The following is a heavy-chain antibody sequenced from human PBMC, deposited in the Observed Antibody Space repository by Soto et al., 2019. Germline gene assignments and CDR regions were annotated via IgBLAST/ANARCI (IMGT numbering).Heavy chain of an antibody. CDR3: VRDGTKTLRDWFDP. V-gene: IGHV4-4*07. D-gene: IGHD1-1*01. CDR1: GASIGGSY. Sequence: QVQLQESGPGLVKPSETLSLTCTSPGASIGGSYGGWFRNSAGRGLEWIGRIYATGTTDYNPSLKSRVMMSVDTSKKQFSLKLRSVTAADTAVYYCVRDGTKTLRDWFDPWGQGISVTVSS. CDR2: IYATGTT. J-gene: IGHJ5*02.